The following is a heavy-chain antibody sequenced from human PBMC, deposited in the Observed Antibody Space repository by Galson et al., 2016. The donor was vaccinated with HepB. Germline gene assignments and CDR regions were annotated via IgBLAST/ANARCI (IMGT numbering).Heavy chain of an antibody. CDR3: ARRTEYYDFWSGQYHGWSK. D-gene: IGHD3-3*01. J-gene: IGHJ4*02. CDR1: GGSISSSSYY. CDR2: IYYSGTT. Sequence: SETLSLTCTVSGGSISSSSYYWAWIRQPPGKGLEWIGSIYYSGTTYYNPSLRSRVTISVDTSKNQFSLKLSTVTAADTAVYYCARRTEYYDFWSGQYHGWSKWGQGTLVTVSS. V-gene: IGHV4-39*01.